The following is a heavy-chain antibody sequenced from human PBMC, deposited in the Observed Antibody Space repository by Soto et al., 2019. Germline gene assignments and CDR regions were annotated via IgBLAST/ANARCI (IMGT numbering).Heavy chain of an antibody. V-gene: IGHV4-38-2*02. Sequence: SETLSLTCTVSGYSISSGYHWAWIRQPPGKGLEWLGSVHYSGNTYYNPSLKSRLTISVDKSKNQFSLNQSSVTAADTAVYYCARQDRVVAEGRWFDPWRQGTLVTVSS. CDR3: ARQDRVVAEGRWFDP. D-gene: IGHD2-15*01. CDR1: GYSISSGYH. J-gene: IGHJ5*02. CDR2: VHYSGNT.